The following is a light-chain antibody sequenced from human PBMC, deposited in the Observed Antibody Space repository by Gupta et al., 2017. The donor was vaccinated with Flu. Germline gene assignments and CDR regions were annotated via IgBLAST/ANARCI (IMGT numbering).Light chain of an antibody. V-gene: IGKV3-11*01. CDR2: DAS. Sequence: EIVLTQSPATLSLSPGERATLSCRASQSVSGYLAWYQQRPGQAPRLIIYDASNRATGIPARFSGGGSGTDFTLTISSLEPEDFAVYYCQQRSNSPPVYSFGQGTKVEIK. J-gene: IGKJ2*03. CDR1: QSVSGY. CDR3: QQRSNSPPVYS.